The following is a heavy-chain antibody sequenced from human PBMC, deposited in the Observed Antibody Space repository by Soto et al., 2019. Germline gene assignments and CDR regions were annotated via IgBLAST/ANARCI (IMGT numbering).Heavy chain of an antibody. V-gene: IGHV1-18*01. CDR1: GYTFSSYA. CDR3: ARDSPPVDH. CDR2: SSAYNGNT. Sequence: QVQLVQSGAEVKKPGASVKVSCKASGYTFSSYAISWVRQAPGQGLEWMGWSSAYNGNTKYAQKLQGRVTMTTDTTTSTAYKELRSLSSDDTAVYYCARDSPPVDHWGQGTLVTVSS. J-gene: IGHJ4*02.